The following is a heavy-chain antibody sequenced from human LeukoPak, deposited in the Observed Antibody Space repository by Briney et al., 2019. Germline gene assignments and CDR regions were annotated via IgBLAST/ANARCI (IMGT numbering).Heavy chain of an antibody. CDR1: GGSISSSSYY. D-gene: IGHD3-16*01. Sequence: SETLSLTCTVSGGSISSSSYYWGWIRQPPGKGLVWVGSIYYSGSTYYNPSLKSRVTISVDTSKIQSPLKLSSVTAADTAVYYCARLGYYFDYWGQGTLVTVSS. J-gene: IGHJ4*02. CDR2: IYYSGST. V-gene: IGHV4-39*01. CDR3: ARLGYYFDY.